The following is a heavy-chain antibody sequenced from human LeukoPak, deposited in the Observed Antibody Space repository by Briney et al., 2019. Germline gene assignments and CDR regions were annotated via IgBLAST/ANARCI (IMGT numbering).Heavy chain of an antibody. CDR3: ARDHGSTDAFDI. CDR2: IYYSGST. CDR1: GGSISSYY. D-gene: IGHD3-10*01. V-gene: IGHV4-59*01. J-gene: IGHJ3*02. Sequence: PSETLSLTRTVSGGSISSYYWSWIRQPPGKGLEWIGYIYYSGSTNYNPSLKSRVTISVDTSKNQFSLKLSSVTAADTAVYYCARDHGSTDAFDIWGQGTMVTVSS.